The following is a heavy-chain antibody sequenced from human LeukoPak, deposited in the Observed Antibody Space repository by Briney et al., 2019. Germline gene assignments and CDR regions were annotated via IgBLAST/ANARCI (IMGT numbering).Heavy chain of an antibody. Sequence: ASVKVSCKASGYTFTGYYMHWVRQAPGQGLEWMGWISAYNGNTNYAQKLQGRVTMTTDTSTSTAYMELRSLRSDDTAVYYCAREIAEYCSSTSCPLGYWGQGTLVTVSS. V-gene: IGHV1-18*04. CDR1: GYTFTGYY. CDR3: AREIAEYCSSTSCPLGY. CDR2: ISAYNGNT. D-gene: IGHD2-2*01. J-gene: IGHJ4*02.